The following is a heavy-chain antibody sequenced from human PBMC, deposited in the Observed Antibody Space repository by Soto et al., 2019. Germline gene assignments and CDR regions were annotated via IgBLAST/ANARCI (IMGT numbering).Heavy chain of an antibody. CDR2: MNPVSGDT. CDR1: GYTFTSYD. V-gene: IGHV1-8*01. D-gene: IGHD7-27*01. CDR3: ARAPSNWGFDF. J-gene: IGHJ4*02. Sequence: ASVKVSCKASGYTFTSYDFNWVRQATGQGPEWLGWMNPVSGDTGYSQKFQGRVTMTSDTSISTAYMELSSLRSEDTAVYYCARAPSNWGFDFWGQGTQVTVSS.